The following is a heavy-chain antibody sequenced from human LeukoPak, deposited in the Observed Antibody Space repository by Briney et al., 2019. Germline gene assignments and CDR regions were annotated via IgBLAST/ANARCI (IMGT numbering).Heavy chain of an antibody. CDR1: GGSISSSSYY. CDR2: IYTSGST. D-gene: IGHD6-13*01. CDR3: ARGGERVAAGPSYYYYYMDV. V-gene: IGHV4-61*09. J-gene: IGHJ6*03. Sequence: SETLSLTCTVSGGSISSSSYYWSWIRQPAGKGLEWIGHIYTSGSTNYNPSLKSRVTMSVDTSKNQFSLKLSSVTAADTAVYYCARGGERVAAGPSYYYYYMDVWGKGTTVTISS.